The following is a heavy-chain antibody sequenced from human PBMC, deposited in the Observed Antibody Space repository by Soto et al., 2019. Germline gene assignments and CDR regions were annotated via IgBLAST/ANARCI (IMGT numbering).Heavy chain of an antibody. V-gene: IGHV3-23*01. CDR2: LTRRGTS. CDR3: TKRATTVPTPGNYFDS. D-gene: IGHD1-1*01. J-gene: IGHJ4*02. CDR1: GFTFSDYS. Sequence: EVHLLESVGGLVQPGGSLRLSCAASGFTFSDYSMSWVRQTPERGLEWVSTLTRRGTSYYADSVQGRFTVSRDNSKNTVSLQMHSLRAEDTALYYCTKRATTVPTPGNYFDSWGQGTLVTVSS.